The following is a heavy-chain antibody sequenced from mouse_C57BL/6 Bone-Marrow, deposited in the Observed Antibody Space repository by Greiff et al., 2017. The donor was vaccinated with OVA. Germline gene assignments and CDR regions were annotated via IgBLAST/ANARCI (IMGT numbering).Heavy chain of an antibody. CDR1: GYTFTDYY. J-gene: IGHJ2*01. Sequence: QVQLKESGAELVRPGASVKLSCKASGYTFTDYYINWVKQRPGQGLEWIARIYPGSGNTYYNEKFKGKATLTAEKSSSTAYMQLSSLTSEDSAVYFCARRYVFDYWGQGTTLTVSS. CDR2: IYPGSGNT. D-gene: IGHD1-1*01. CDR3: ARRYVFDY. V-gene: IGHV1-76*01.